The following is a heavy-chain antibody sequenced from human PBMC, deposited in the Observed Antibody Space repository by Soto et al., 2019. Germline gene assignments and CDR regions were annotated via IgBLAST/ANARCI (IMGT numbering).Heavy chain of an antibody. V-gene: IGHV3-30*18. CDR1: GFTLRTSG. CDR3: AKDSSAAFDY. D-gene: IGHD6-25*01. J-gene: IGHJ4*02. Sequence: GGSLRLSCVASGFTLRTSGMHWVCQAPSKGLEWVAVISHDGSNQFYAESVKGRFTISRDNSKNMLYLQMNSLRADDSAVYFCAKDSSAAFDYWGQGTVVTVSS. CDR2: ISHDGSNQ.